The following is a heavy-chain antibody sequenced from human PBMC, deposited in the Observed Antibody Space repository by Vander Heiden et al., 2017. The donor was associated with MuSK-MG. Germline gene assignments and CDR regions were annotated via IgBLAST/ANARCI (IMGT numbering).Heavy chain of an antibody. CDR3: ARDAYFYDGSGYQNAFDI. CDR1: GYTFTGYY. V-gene: IGHV1-2*02. Sequence: QVQLVQSGAEVKKPGASVKVSCKASGYTFTGYYMHWVRQAPGQGLEWMGWINPNSGGTNYAQNFQGRVTMTRDTSISTAYMELSRLRSDDTAVYYCARDAYFYDGSGYQNAFDIWGQGTMVTVSS. J-gene: IGHJ3*02. CDR2: INPNSGGT. D-gene: IGHD3-22*01.